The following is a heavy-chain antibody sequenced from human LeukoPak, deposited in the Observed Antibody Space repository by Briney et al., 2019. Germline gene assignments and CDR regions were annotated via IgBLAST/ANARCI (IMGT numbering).Heavy chain of an antibody. CDR1: GFTFSTYA. CDR3: AKSMVTTDNSLDL. V-gene: IGHV3-23*01. CDR2: ISGSGAGT. J-gene: IGHJ5*02. D-gene: IGHD4-17*01. Sequence: GGSLRLSCIASGFTFSTYAMSWVRQAPGKGLEWVSAISGSGAGTYYAESVKGRFTISRDNSKNTRYLQMNSLRAEDTAVYYCAKSMVTTDNSLDLWGQGTLVTVSS.